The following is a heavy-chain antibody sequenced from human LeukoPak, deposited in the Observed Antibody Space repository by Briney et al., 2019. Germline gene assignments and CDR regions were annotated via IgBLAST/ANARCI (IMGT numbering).Heavy chain of an antibody. CDR2: INHSGST. CDR3: ARGGFYCGGDCYVDY. J-gene: IGHJ4*02. D-gene: IGHD2-21*02. Sequence: SETLSLTCAVYGGSFSPYYWSWVRQPPGKGLEWIGEINHSGSTNYNPSLKSRVTISVDTSKSQFSLRLRSVTAADTAVYYCARGGFYCGGDCYVDYWGQGTLVTVSS. CDR1: GGSFSPYY. V-gene: IGHV4-34*01.